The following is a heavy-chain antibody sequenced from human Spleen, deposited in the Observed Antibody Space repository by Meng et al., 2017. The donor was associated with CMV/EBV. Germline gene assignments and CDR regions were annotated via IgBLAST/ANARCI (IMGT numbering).Heavy chain of an antibody. Sequence: GESLKISCAASGFTVNSNYMSWVRQAPGKGLECLSVIYGDGRTFYADSVKGRFTISRESAKESLYLHMKSLRAEDTAMYYCARDRAMDDYWGQGTLVTVSS. V-gene: IGHV3-53*01. D-gene: IGHD5-18*01. CDR1: GFTVNSNY. CDR3: ARDRAMDDY. J-gene: IGHJ4*02. CDR2: IYGDGRT.